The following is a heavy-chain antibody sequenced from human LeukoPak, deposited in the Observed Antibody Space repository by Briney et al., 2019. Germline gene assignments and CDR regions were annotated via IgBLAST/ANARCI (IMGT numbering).Heavy chain of an antibody. CDR1: GFTFSSYD. V-gene: IGHV3-13*01. CDR3: ARGRYGDYLFDY. J-gene: IGHJ4*02. Sequence: GGSLRLSCAASGFTFSSYDMHWVRQATGKGLEWVSAIGTAGDTYYPGSVKGRFTISRDNAKNSLFLQMNSLGDEDTAVYYCARGRYGDYLFDYWGQGTLVTVSS. D-gene: IGHD4-17*01. CDR2: IGTAGDT.